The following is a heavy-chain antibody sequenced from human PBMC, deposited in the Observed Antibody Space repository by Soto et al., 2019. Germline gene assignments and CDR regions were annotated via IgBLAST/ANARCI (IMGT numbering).Heavy chain of an antibody. J-gene: IGHJ4*02. CDR3: AKDRLRDGSSRQGFDY. Sequence: PGGSLRLSCAASGFTFSSYAMNWVRQAPGKGLEWVSAISGGGGSTYYADSVKGRFTISRDNSKNTLYLQMNSLRAEDTAVYYCAKDRLRDGSSRQGFDYWGQGTLVTV. CDR2: ISGGGGST. D-gene: IGHD6-6*01. CDR1: GFTFSSYA. V-gene: IGHV3-23*01.